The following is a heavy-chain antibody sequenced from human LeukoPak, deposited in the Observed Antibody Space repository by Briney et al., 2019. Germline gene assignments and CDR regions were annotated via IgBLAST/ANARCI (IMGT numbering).Heavy chain of an antibody. Sequence: GASVKVSCKASGYTFTSYGIRSVRQAPGQGLEWMGWISAYNGNTNYAQNLQDRVFMNTDTSTSTAYMELRSLRSDDTAVYYCARNPLSYSGNWHYYFDYWGQGTLVTVSS. D-gene: IGHD6-13*01. CDR3: ARNPLSYSGNWHYYFDY. CDR1: GYTFTSYG. J-gene: IGHJ4*02. CDR2: ISAYNGNT. V-gene: IGHV1-18*04.